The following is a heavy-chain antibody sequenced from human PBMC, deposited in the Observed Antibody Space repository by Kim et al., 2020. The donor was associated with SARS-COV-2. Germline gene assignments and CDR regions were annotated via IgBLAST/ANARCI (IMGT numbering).Heavy chain of an antibody. Sequence: GGGLIKPGGSLRLSCAASGFGLTDYYMSWVRQAPGKGLEWVSQISSGGATFYYADPVKGRFTISRDNTKNSLYLQMHNLRAEDTAVYYCAREVWGLDDFWSGYGDVWGEGTTVIVSS. D-gene: IGHD3-3*01. CDR1: GFGLTDYY. J-gene: IGHJ6*04. CDR2: ISSGGATF. V-gene: IGHV3-11*01. CDR3: AREVWGLDDFWSGYGDV.